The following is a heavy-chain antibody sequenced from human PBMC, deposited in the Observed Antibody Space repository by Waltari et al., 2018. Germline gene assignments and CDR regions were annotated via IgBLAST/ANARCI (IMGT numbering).Heavy chain of an antibody. J-gene: IGHJ4*02. V-gene: IGHV1-8*01. D-gene: IGHD3-22*01. Sequence: QVQLVQSGAEVKKPGASVKVSCKASGYTFTSYDINWVRQATGQGLEWMGWMNPTSGNTGYAQKFQGRVTMTRNTSISTAYMELSSLRSEDTAVYYCARSATYYYDSSGYFPGDYWGQGTLVTVSS. CDR1: GYTFTSYD. CDR3: ARSATYYYDSSGYFPGDY. CDR2: MNPTSGNT.